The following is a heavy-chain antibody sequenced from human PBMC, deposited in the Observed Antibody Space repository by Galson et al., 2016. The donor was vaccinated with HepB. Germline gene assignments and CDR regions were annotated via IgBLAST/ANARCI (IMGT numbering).Heavy chain of an antibody. CDR2: IHLDGSTT. J-gene: IGHJ4*02. CDR1: GFTFTVYW. V-gene: IGHV3-74*01. CDR3: VSGYDAHAYGY. Sequence: SLRLSCAASGFTFTVYWMYWVRQAPGKGLVWVSHIHLDGSTTTYADSVKGRFTISRDNARHTLDLQMNSLRAEDTAVYYCVSGYDAHAYGYWGQGTLVTVSS. D-gene: IGHD2-15*01.